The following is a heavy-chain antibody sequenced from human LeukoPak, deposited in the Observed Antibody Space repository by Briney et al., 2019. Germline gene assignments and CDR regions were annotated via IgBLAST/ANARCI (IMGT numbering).Heavy chain of an antibody. J-gene: IGHJ4*02. CDR2: IYHSGST. CDR1: GGSISSGGYY. CDR3: AGVRRGYDSSGYRFDY. V-gene: IGHV4-30-2*01. D-gene: IGHD3-22*01. Sequence: SETLFLTCTVSGGSISSGGYYWSWIRQPPGKGLEGIGYIYHSGSTYYNPSLKSRVTISVDRSKNQFSLKLSSVTAADTAVYYCAGVRRGYDSSGYRFDYWGQGTLVTVSS.